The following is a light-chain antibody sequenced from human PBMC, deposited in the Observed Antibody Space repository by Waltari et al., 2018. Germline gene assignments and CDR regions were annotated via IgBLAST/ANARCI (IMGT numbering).Light chain of an antibody. Sequence: DIVMTQSPDSLAVSLGERATINCKSSQSVLYSSNNKNYLAWYQQKPGQPPKLLIYWASTRESGVPDRFSGSGSGTDFTLTISSLQAEDVAVYYCQQYCCTPFTFGPGTKVDIK. CDR3: QQYCCTPFT. J-gene: IGKJ3*01. V-gene: IGKV4-1*01. CDR2: WAS. CDR1: QSVLYSSNNKNY.